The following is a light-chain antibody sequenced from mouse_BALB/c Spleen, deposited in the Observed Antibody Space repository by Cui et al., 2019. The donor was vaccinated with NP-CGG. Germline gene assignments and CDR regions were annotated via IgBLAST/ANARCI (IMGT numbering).Light chain of an antibody. J-gene: IGLJ1*01. CDR1: TGAVTTSNY. CDR3: ALWYSNHWV. CDR2: GTN. Sequence: QAVVTHESALTTSPGETVTLTCRSSTGAVTTSNYANWVQENPDHLFTGLIGGTNNRVPGVPARFSGSLIGDKAALTITGAQTEDEAIYFCALWYSNHWVFGGGTKLTVL. V-gene: IGLV1*01.